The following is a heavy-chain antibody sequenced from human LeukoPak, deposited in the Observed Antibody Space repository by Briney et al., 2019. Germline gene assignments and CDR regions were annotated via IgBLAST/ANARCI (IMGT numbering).Heavy chain of an antibody. Sequence: SETLSLTCAVYGASFGDFYWSWIRQPPGKGLEWIGEINHSGSTNYNPSLKSRVTISVDTSKNQFSLKLSSVTAADTAVYYCARLSSNIVVVPAATTYYYGSGSWLPYYFDYWGQGTLVTVSS. V-gene: IGHV4-34*01. D-gene: IGHD3-10*01. CDR3: ARLSSNIVVVPAATTYYYGSGSWLPYYFDY. CDR1: GASFGDFY. J-gene: IGHJ4*02. CDR2: INHSGST.